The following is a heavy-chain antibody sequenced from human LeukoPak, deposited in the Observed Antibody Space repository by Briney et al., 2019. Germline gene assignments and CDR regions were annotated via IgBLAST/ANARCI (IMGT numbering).Heavy chain of an antibody. Sequence: GGSLRLSCAASGFTFSSYAMSWVRQAPGKGLEWVATIVSDGYKAYYAYSVKGRFAISRDNSQNTVHLQMNSLRAEDTATYYCAKEIVFLFGDPWGQGALVTVSS. D-gene: IGHD2-15*01. CDR2: IVSDGYKA. CDR1: GFTFSSYA. V-gene: IGHV3-23*01. J-gene: IGHJ5*02. CDR3: AKEIVFLFGDP.